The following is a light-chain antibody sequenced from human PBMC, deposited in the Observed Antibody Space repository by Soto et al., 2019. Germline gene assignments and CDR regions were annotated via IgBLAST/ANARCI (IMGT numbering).Light chain of an antibody. Sequence: EIVMTHYPLSLPVTPGEPASISCSSSHSLLHSNGYNYLDWYLQKPGQSPQLLIYLGSNRASGVPDRFSGSGSGTDFTLNISRVEAEDVGVYYCMQALQTPLTFGGGTKVDIK. CDR1: HSLLHSNGYNY. CDR3: MQALQTPLT. J-gene: IGKJ4*01. CDR2: LGS. V-gene: IGKV2-28*01.